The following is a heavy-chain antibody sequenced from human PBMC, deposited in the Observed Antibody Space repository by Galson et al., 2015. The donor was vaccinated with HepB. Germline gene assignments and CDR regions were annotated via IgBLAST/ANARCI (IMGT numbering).Heavy chain of an antibody. CDR3: ARRYDSSGYSTLDV. CDR1: GGTFSSYA. Sequence: SVKVSCKASGGTFSSYAISWVRQAPGQGLEWMGRIIPILGIANYAQKFQGRVTITADKSTSTAYMELSSLRSEDTAVYYCARRYDSSGYSTLDVWGQGTTVTVSS. V-gene: IGHV1-69*04. J-gene: IGHJ6*02. CDR2: IIPILGIA. D-gene: IGHD3-22*01.